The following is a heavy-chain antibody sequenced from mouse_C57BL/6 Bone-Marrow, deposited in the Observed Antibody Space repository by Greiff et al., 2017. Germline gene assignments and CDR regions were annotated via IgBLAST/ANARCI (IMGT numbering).Heavy chain of an antibody. CDR3: ARYCGSSDGCAY. CDR1: GYTFTSYW. Sequence: VQLQQPGAELVKPGASVKLSCKASGYTFTSYWMHWVKQRPGQGLEWLGMIHPNSGSTNYNAKFKSKATLTVDKSSSTAYMQLSSLTSEYSAVYYCARYCGSSDGCAYWGQGTLVTVSA. D-gene: IGHD1-1*01. J-gene: IGHJ3*01. V-gene: IGHV1-64*01. CDR2: IHPNSGST.